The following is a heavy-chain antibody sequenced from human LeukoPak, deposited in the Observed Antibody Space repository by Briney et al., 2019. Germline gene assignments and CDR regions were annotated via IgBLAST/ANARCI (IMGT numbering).Heavy chain of an antibody. CDR3: AKDQAFGVLPD. CDR1: GFTFSTYA. D-gene: IGHD3-3*01. CDR2: ISASGGST. Sequence: GGSLRLSCAASGFTFSTYAMSWVRKAPAKGQEWVSVISASGGSTYYADSVKGRFTISRDNSKNTVSLQMNSLRADDTAFYYCAKDQAFGVLPDWGQGTLVTVSS. V-gene: IGHV3-23*01. J-gene: IGHJ4*02.